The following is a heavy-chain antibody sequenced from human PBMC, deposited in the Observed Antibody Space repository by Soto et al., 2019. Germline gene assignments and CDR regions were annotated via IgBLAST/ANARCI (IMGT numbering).Heavy chain of an antibody. V-gene: IGHV3-53*01. CDR1: GFTVSSNY. J-gene: IGHJ1*01. CDR2: IYSGGST. D-gene: IGHD3-22*01. CDR3: AIGANYYDSSGYYLGYFQH. Sequence: EVQLVESGGGLIQPGGSLRLSCAASGFTVSSNYMSWVRQAPGKGLEWVSVIYSGGSTYYADSVKGRFTISSDNSKNTLYLKMNSLRAEDTAVYYCAIGANYYDSSGYYLGYFQHWGQGTLVTVSS.